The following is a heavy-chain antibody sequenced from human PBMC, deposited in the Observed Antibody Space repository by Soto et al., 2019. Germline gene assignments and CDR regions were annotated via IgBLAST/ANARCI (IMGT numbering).Heavy chain of an antibody. J-gene: IGHJ4*02. CDR2: IYYSGST. V-gene: IGHV4-39*01. D-gene: IGHD4-17*01. CDR3: ATFYGDYVSY. CDR1: GGSISSSSYY. Sequence: QLQLQESGPGLVKPSETLSLTCTVSGGSISSSSYYWGWIRQPPGKGLEWIGSIYYSGSTFYNPSLKSRVTISVDTSKNQFSLKLSPVTAADTAVYYCATFYGDYVSYWGQGTLVTVSS.